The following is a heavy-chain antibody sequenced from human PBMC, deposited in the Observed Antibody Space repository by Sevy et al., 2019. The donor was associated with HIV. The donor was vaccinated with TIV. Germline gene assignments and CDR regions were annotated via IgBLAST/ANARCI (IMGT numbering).Heavy chain of an antibody. V-gene: IGHV3-21*06. CDR1: GFTFSSYT. D-gene: IGHD2-15*01. Sequence: GGSLRLSCSASGFTFSSYTMIWVRQAPGRGLEWVSASSGTGSYIYYADSVKDRFTISRDNAKNLLYLKMNSLRAEDTAVYYCARDHGYCSGGSCYSGGYWGQGTLVTVSS. CDR2: SSGTGSYI. CDR3: ARDHGYCSGGSCYSGGY. J-gene: IGHJ4*02.